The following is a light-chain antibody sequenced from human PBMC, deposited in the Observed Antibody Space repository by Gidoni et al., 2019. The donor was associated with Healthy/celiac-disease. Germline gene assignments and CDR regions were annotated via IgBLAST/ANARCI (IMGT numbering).Light chain of an antibody. CDR1: QSVLYSSNNKNY. CDR3: QQYYSTSPLT. CDR2: WAS. J-gene: IGKJ4*01. V-gene: IGKV4-1*01. Sequence: DIVMTQSPDSLAVSLGERATTHCKSSQSVLYSSNNKNYLAWYQQKPGQPPKLLIYWASTRESGVPDRFSGSGSGTDFTLTISSLQAEDVAVYYGQQYYSTSPLTFGGGTKVEIK.